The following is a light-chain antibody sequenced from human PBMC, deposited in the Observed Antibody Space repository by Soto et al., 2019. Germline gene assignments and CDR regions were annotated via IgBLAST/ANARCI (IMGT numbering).Light chain of an antibody. CDR3: AAWDDTLNVSV. J-gene: IGLJ7*01. Sequence: QSVLTQPPSASGTPGQRVTISCSGGNSNIGTYTVNWYQQLPGMAPRLLMYTNNQRPSGVSDRFSGSKSGTSPSLAISGLQSEDEADYYCAAWDDTLNVSVFGGGTQLTVL. CDR2: TNN. V-gene: IGLV1-44*01. CDR1: NSNIGTYT.